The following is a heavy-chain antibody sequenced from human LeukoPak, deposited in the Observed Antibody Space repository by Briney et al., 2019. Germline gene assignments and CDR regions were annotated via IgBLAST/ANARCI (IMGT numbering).Heavy chain of an antibody. Sequence: SETLSLTCTVSGGSISSLCWSWIRQPPGKGLEWIGYIYSSGSTKYNPSLKSRVTMSVDTSKNQFSLKLSSVTAADTAVYFCAREGTTGWAFWGQGTLVTVSS. CDR2: IYSSGST. CDR1: GGSISSLC. V-gene: IGHV4-59*11. CDR3: AREGTTGWAF. J-gene: IGHJ4*02. D-gene: IGHD1-1*01.